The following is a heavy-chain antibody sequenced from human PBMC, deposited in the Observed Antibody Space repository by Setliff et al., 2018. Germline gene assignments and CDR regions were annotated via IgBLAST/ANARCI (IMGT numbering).Heavy chain of an antibody. Sequence: SETLSLTCAVYGGSFGGYYWSWIRQPPGKGLEWIGEINHSGSTNYNQSLKSRVTSSVDTSKNQFSLQLTSVTAADTAIYYCARGGGSVLPNYYYFNYMDVWGKGTTVTVS. D-gene: IGHD2-15*01. CDR2: INHSGST. V-gene: IGHV4-34*01. J-gene: IGHJ6*03. CDR3: ARGGGSVLPNYYYFNYMDV. CDR1: GGSFGGYY.